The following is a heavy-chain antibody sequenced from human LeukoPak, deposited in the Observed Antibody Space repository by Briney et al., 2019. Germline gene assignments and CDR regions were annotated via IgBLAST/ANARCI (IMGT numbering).Heavy chain of an antibody. Sequence: GGSLRLSRAASGFTFSSYEMNWVRQAPGKGLEWVSYITSSGNTIYYADSVKGRFTISRDNAKNSLYLQMNRLRAEDTAVYYCARLTTMTTTGGPFDYWGQGTLVTVSS. V-gene: IGHV3-48*03. D-gene: IGHD4-17*01. J-gene: IGHJ4*02. CDR3: ARLTTMTTTGGPFDY. CDR2: ITSSGNTI. CDR1: GFTFSSYE.